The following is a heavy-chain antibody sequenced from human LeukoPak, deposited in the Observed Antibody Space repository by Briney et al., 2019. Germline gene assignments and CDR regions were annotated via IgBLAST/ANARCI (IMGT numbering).Heavy chain of an antibody. CDR3: ARDPRFAAGKDDAFDI. V-gene: IGHV4-4*07. Sequence: SETLSLTCTVSGGSISSYYWSWIRQPAGKGLEWIGRIYTSGSTNYNPSLKSRVTMSVDTSKNQFSLKLSSVTAADTAVYYCARDPRFAAGKDDAFDIWGQGTMVTVSS. CDR1: GGSISSYY. J-gene: IGHJ3*02. CDR2: IYTSGST. D-gene: IGHD6-13*01.